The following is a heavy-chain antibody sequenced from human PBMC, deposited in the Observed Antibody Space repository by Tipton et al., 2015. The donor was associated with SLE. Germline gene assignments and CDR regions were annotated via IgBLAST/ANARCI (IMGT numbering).Heavy chain of an antibody. J-gene: IGHJ4*02. CDR1: GGSISSSSYY. CDR3: ARVGLVAPAAISSGVDY. Sequence: TLSLTCTVSGGSISSSSYYWGWIRQPPGKGLEWIGSIYYSGSTYYNPSLKSRVTISVDTPKNQFSLNLSSVTAADTAVYYCARVGLVAPAAISSGVDYWGQGTLVTVSS. CDR2: IYYSGST. D-gene: IGHD2-2*02. V-gene: IGHV4-39*07.